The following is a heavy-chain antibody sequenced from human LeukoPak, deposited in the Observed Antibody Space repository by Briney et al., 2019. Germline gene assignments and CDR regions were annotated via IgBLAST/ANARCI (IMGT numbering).Heavy chain of an antibody. V-gene: IGHV1-69*04. J-gene: IGHJ4*02. CDR3: ARESPYYFDC. CDR1: VGTFSSYA. CDR2: IIPILGIA. Sequence: SVKVSCKASVGTFSSYAISWVRQAPGQGLEWMGRIIPILGIANYAQKFQDRVTMTRYTSISVAYMEVSSLRSDDTAVYYCARESPYYFDCWGQGTLVTVSS.